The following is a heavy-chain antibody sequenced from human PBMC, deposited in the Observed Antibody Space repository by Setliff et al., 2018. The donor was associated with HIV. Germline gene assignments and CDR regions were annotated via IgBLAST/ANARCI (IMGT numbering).Heavy chain of an antibody. CDR2: IDWDDDK. CDR1: GFSLSTSGMR. D-gene: IGHD6-19*01. Sequence: SGPTLVNPTQTLTLTCTFSGFSLSTSGMRVSWIRQPPGKALEWLARIDWDDDKFYSTSLKTRLTISKDTSKNQVVLTMTNMDPVDTATYYCARIGTMAGHYYFDYWGQGTLVTVSS. V-gene: IGHV2-70*04. CDR3: ARIGTMAGHYYFDY. J-gene: IGHJ4*02.